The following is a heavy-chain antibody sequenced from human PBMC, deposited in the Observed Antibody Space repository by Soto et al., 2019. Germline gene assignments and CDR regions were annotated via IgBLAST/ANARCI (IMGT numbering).Heavy chain of an antibody. CDR2: INPNSGGT. Sequence: ASVKISCKASGYTFSGYYIHWLRQAPGQGLEWMGWINPNSGGTNYAQKFQGRVTVTRDTPTSTAYMELSRLTSDDTAVYYCARSLTEGYCTITGCYTRPLYGMDVWGQGTTVTVSS. V-gene: IGHV1-2*02. J-gene: IGHJ6*02. CDR1: GYTFSGYY. CDR3: ARSLTEGYCTITGCYTRPLYGMDV. D-gene: IGHD2-2*02.